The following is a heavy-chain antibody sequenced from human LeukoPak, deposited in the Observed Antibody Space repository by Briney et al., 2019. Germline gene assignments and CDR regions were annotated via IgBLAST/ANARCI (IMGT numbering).Heavy chain of an antibody. CDR3: ARQDPIAAALGDY. CDR2: TYYRSKWYN. J-gene: IGHJ4*02. CDR1: GDSVSSNSAA. Sequence: SQTLSLTCAISGDSVSSNSAAWNWIRQSPSRGLEWLGRTYYRSKWYNDFAVSVKSRITISPDTSKNQFSLKLSSVTAADTAVYYCARQDPIAAALGDYWGQGTPVTVSS. D-gene: IGHD6-13*01. V-gene: IGHV6-1*01.